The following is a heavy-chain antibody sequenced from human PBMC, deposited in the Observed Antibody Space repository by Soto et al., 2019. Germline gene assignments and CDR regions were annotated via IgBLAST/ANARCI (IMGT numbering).Heavy chain of an antibody. CDR3: ASGGVLGYCXSTSCPAGNPYYCGMDV. J-gene: IGHJ6*02. Sequence: SVTLSLTCTVSGGSISSGGYYWSGIRPHPGKGREGIGYIYYSGSTYYNPSLKSRVTISVDTSKNQFSLKLSSVTAADTAVYYCASGGVLGYCXSTSCPAGNPYYCGMDVWGQGTTVTVSS. CDR1: GGSISSGGYY. V-gene: IGHV4-31*03. D-gene: IGHD2-2*01. CDR2: IYYSGST.